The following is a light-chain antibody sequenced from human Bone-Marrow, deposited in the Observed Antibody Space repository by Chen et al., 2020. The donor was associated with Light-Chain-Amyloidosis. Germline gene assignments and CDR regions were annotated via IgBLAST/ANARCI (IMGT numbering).Light chain of an antibody. CDR2: EVT. Sequence: QSALTQPAFVSGSPGQSITIPCTGTSSDVGGDNHVSWYQKHPDKAPKLMIYEVTTRPSWVPHRFSGSKSDNTASLTISGLQTEDEADYFCSSYTITNTLVFGSGTRVTVL. V-gene: IGLV2-14*01. J-gene: IGLJ1*01. CDR3: SSYTITNTLV. CDR1: SSDVGGDNH.